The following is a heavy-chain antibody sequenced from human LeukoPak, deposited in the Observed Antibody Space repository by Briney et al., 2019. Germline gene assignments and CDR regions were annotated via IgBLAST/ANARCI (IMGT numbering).Heavy chain of an antibody. D-gene: IGHD2-21*01. J-gene: IGHJ3*02. CDR2: IYYSGST. V-gene: IGHV4-31*03. Sequence: SETLSLTCTVSGGSISSGGYYWSWIRQHPGKGLEWIGYIYYSGSTYYNPSLKNRVTISVDTSKNQFSLKLSSVTAADTAVYYCARSIPAGAFDIWGQGTMVTVSS. CDR3: ARSIPAGAFDI. CDR1: GGSISSGGYY.